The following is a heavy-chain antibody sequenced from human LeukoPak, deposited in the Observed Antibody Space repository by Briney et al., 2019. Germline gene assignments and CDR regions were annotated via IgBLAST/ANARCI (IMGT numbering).Heavy chain of an antibody. J-gene: IGHJ3*02. CDR2: IYSAGAT. CDR3: ARIEWERLGRAFDI. Sequence: PGGSLRLSCAASGFTVSDNYMTWVRQAPGKGLEWVSSIYSAGATHYAESVKGRFTISRDNSKYTLYLQMNSLRAEDMAVYYCARIEWERLGRAFDIWGQGTMVTVSS. V-gene: IGHV3-53*01. D-gene: IGHD1-26*01. CDR1: GFTVSDNY.